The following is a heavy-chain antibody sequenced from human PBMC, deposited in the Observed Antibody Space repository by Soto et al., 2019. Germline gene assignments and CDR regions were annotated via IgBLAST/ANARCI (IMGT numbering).Heavy chain of an antibody. CDR1: GGTFSSYA. CDR3: ARAGVLVPASRYYFDY. V-gene: IGHV1-69*12. Sequence: QVQLVQSGAEVKKPGSSVKVSCKASGGTFSSYAISWVRQAPGQGLEWMGGIIPIFGTANYAQKFQGRVTITADESTSTAHMKLSSQRSEDKAGYYCARAGVLVPASRYYFDYWGQGTLVTVSS. CDR2: IIPIFGTA. J-gene: IGHJ4*02. D-gene: IGHD2-2*01.